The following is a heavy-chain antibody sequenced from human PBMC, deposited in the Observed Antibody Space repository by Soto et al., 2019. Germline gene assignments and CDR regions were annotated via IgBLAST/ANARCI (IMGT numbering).Heavy chain of an antibody. CDR1: GGSISSSSYY. V-gene: IGHV4-39*01. CDR2: IYYSGST. J-gene: IGHJ4*02. Sequence: QLQLQESGPGLVKPSETLSLTCTVSGGSISSSSYYWGWIRQPPGKGLEWIGSIYYSGSTYYNPSLKSRVTISVDTSKNQFSLKLSSVTAADTAVYYCARLGWTGDYIWGSYRSYFDYWGQGTLVTVSS. D-gene: IGHD3-16*02. CDR3: ARLGWTGDYIWGSYRSYFDY.